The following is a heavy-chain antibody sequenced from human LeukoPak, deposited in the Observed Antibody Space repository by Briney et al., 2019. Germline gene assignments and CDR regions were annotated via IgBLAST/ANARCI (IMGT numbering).Heavy chain of an antibody. CDR2: IKQDGSDK. J-gene: IGHJ4*02. CDR1: GFTFSSYW. V-gene: IGHV3-7*01. D-gene: IGHD7-27*01. CDR3: ASSLGTIDY. Sequence: AGSLTLSCAASGFTFSSYWMSWVRQAPGKGPEWVANIKQDGSDKYYVAPVKGRFTISRDNAKNSLYLQINSLRAEDTDVYYCASSLGTIDYWGQGTLVTVSS.